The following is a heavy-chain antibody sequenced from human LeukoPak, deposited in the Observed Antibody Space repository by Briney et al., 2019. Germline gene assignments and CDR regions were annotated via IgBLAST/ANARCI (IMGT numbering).Heavy chain of an antibody. V-gene: IGHV3-21*01. CDR3: ARGYCSGGYCYSDY. CDR2: ISSSSSNI. Sequence: PGGSLRLSCAASGFTFNCYSMNWVRQAPGKGLEWVSSISSSSSNIYYADSMKGRFTISRDNAKKSLYLQMNSLRAEDTAVYYCARGYCSGGYCYSDYWGQGTLVTVSS. CDR1: GFTFNCYS. D-gene: IGHD2-15*01. J-gene: IGHJ4*02.